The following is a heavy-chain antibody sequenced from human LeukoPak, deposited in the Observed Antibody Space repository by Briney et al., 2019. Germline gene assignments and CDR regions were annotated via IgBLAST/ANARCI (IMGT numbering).Heavy chain of an antibody. D-gene: IGHD3-9*01. CDR2: ISSSSSYI. Sequence: GGSLRLSCEASGFTFSSYWMHWVRQAPGKGLEWVSSISSSSSYIYYADSVKGRFTISRDNAKNSLYLQMNSLRAEDTAVYYCARARYYDILTGYYLAATYWGQGTLVTVSS. CDR3: ARARYYDILTGYYLAATY. J-gene: IGHJ4*02. V-gene: IGHV3-21*01. CDR1: GFTFSSYW.